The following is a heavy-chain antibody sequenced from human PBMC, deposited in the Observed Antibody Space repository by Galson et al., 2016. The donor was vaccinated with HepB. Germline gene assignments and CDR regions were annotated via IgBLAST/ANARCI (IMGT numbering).Heavy chain of an antibody. CDR1: GGSISSYY. Sequence: EPLSLTCTVSGGSISSYYWNWIRQPPGKGLEWIGYMYYSGRTNYNPSLKSRVTISGDTSKNQFSLKLSSVTAADTAVYYCARAMAIFGARVIDYWGQGTLVTVSS. CDR2: MYYSGRT. CDR3: ARAMAIFGARVIDY. V-gene: IGHV4-59*01. D-gene: IGHD3-3*01. J-gene: IGHJ4*02.